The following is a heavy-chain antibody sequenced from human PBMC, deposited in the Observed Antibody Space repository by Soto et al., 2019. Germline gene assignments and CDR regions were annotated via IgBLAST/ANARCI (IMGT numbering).Heavy chain of an antibody. D-gene: IGHD3-22*01. Sequence: ASETLSLTCAVSGFSISSGYFWGWIRQPPGKGPEWLGSIYHSGTTYYNSSVKGRVTISVDTSKNQFSLKMSSVTAADTAVYYCARDSSGYYWFDPWGQGTLVTVSS. CDR3: ARDSSGYYWFDP. V-gene: IGHV4-38-2*02. J-gene: IGHJ5*02. CDR1: GFSISSGYF. CDR2: IYHSGTT.